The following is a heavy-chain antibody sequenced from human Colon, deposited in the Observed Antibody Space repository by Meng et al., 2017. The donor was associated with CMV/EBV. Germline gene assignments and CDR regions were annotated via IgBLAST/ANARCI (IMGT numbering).Heavy chain of an antibody. V-gene: IGHV1-69*05. CDR2: IIAIFGAA. Sequence: SVQISCKASGGTFSRYYVSWVRQAPGQGLEWMGGIIAIFGAANYAEKFQGRVTITTDEATSTAYIELSSLRAEDTAVYYCTRGPSGDYSSFDFWGQGTPVTVSS. CDR1: GGTFSRYY. D-gene: IGHD3-10*01. J-gene: IGHJ4*02. CDR3: TRGPSGDYSSFDF.